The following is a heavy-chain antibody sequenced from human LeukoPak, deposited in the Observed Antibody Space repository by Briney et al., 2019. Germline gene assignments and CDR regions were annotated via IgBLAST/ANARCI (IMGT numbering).Heavy chain of an antibody. CDR1: GFSFTDYA. CDR2: ICASGVDS. J-gene: IGHJ3*01. V-gene: IGHV3-23*01. D-gene: IGHD3-22*01. CDR3: ATLPRDSSGYYLGAFHD. Sequence: GGALRLSCAAPGFSFTDYAMSCVPQAPGEGLWWGSVICASGVDSYSSDSLKGRFAVSRDNAQNPLFLHMSSLRAGDTGVWFCATLPRDSSGYYLGAFHDWGQGTTVTVSS.